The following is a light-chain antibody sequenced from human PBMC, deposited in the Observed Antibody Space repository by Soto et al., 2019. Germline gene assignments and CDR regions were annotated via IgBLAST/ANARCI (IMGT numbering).Light chain of an antibody. CDR2: GAS. J-gene: IGKJ5*01. CDR1: QSVSSN. V-gene: IGKV3-15*01. CDR3: QQYNNWPLT. Sequence: EIVLTQSPGTLSLSPGERATLSCRASQSVSSNSLAWYQQKPGQAPRLLIYGASSRATGIPVRFSGSGSGTEFTLTISSLQSEDFAIYYCQQYNNWPLTFGQGTRLEI.